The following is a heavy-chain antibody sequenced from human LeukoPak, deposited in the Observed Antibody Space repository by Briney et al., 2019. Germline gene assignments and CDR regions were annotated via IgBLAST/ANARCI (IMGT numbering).Heavy chain of an antibody. D-gene: IGHD5/OR15-5a*01. CDR2: ISSSSSYI. J-gene: IGHJ4*02. V-gene: IGHV3-21*01. CDR3: ARPNEGVSND. CDR1: GFTFSSYS. Sequence: GGSLRLSCAASGFTFSSYSMNWVRQAPGKGLEWVSSISSSSSYIYYADSVKGRFTISRDNAKNSLYLQINSMRAEDTAVYYCARPNEGVSNDGGQGTLVTVSS.